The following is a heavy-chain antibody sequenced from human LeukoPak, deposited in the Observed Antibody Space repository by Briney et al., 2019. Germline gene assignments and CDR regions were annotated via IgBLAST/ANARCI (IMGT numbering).Heavy chain of an antibody. CDR2: MNSNSGNT. V-gene: IGHV1-8*01. D-gene: IGHD1-14*01. Sequence: GASVKVSCKASGYTFTSYDINWVRQATGQGLEWMGWMNSNSGNTGYAQKFQGRVTMTRNTSISTAYMELSSLRSEDTAVYYCARHQYAYNYYYYYGMDVWGQGTTVTVSS. J-gene: IGHJ6*02. CDR3: ARHQYAYNYYYYYGMDV. CDR1: GYTFTSYD.